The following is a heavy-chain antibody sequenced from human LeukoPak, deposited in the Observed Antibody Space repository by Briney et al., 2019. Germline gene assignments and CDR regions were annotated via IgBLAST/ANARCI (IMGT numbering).Heavy chain of an antibody. CDR1: GFTFDDYA. CDR3: ATDSGYNAFDV. CDR2: ISWNSGSI. V-gene: IGHV3-9*01. J-gene: IGHJ3*01. D-gene: IGHD5-12*01. Sequence: GGSLRLSCAASGFTFDDYAMHWVRQAPGKGLEWVSGISWNSGSIGYADSVKGRFTISRDNAKNSLYLQMNSLRVEDTAVYYCATDSGYNAFDVWGQGTMVSVSS.